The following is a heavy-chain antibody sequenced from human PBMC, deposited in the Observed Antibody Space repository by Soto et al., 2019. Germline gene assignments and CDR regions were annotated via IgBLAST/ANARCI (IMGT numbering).Heavy chain of an antibody. CDR2: INPSGGST. D-gene: IGHD3-10*01. J-gene: IGHJ4*02. V-gene: IGHV1-46*03. Sequence: QVQLVQSGAEVKKPGASVKVSCKASGYTFTSYYMHWVRQAPGQGLEWMGIINPSGGSTSYAQKYQSRLTMTRYTSTSTVYVELSSLRSEDTAVYYCARVHMVRGVTRRSYYFDYWGQGTLVTVSS. CDR3: ARVHMVRGVTRRSYYFDY. CDR1: GYTFTSYY.